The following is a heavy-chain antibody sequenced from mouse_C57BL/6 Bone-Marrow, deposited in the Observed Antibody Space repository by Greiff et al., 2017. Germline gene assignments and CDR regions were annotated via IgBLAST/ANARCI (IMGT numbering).Heavy chain of an antibody. J-gene: IGHJ4*01. V-gene: IGHV1-81*01. CDR3: ARRSYDYYAMDY. CDR2: IYPRSGNT. CDR1: GYTFTSYG. Sequence: QVQLKESGAELARPGASVKLSCKASGYTFTSYGISWVKQRTGQGLEWIGEIYPRSGNTYYNEKFKGKATLTADKSSSTAYMELRSLTSEDSAVYFCARRSYDYYAMDYWGQGTSVTVSS. D-gene: IGHD6-5*01.